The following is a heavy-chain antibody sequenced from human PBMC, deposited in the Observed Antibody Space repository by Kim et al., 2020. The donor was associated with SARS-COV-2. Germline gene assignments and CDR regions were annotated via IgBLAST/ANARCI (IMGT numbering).Heavy chain of an antibody. CDR1: GFTFGDYA. CDR3: TRAPRDILTGFDY. CDR2: IRSKAYGGTT. V-gene: IGHV3-49*03. D-gene: IGHD3-9*01. J-gene: IGHJ4*02. Sequence: GGSLRLSCTASGFTFGDYAMSWFRQAPGKGLEWVGFIRSKAYGGTTEYAASVKGRFTISRDDSKSIAYLQMNSLKTEDTAVYYCTRAPRDILTGFDYWGQGTLVTVSS.